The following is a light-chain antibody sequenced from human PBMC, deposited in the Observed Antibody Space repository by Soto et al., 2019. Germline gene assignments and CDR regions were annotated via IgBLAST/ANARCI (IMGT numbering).Light chain of an antibody. V-gene: IGKV1-5*03. Sequence: DIQMTQSPSTLSASVGDRVTITCRASQSISNWLAWYQQKPGKAPKLLIYKASNLESAVQSRFSGSGSGTEFTLTISRLQPDDFATQYCQQYNGTFGQGTKVEIK. CDR1: QSISNW. J-gene: IGKJ1*01. CDR2: KAS. CDR3: QQYNGT.